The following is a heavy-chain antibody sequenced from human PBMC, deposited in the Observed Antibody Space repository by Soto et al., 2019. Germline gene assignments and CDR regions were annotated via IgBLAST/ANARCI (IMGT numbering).Heavy chain of an antibody. D-gene: IGHD6-6*01. CDR2: IYYSGST. V-gene: IGHV4-31*03. CDR1: GGSISSGGYY. Sequence: QVQLQESGPGLVKPSQTLSLTCTVSGGSISSGGYYWSWIRQHPGKGLEWIGYIYYSGSTYYNPSLKSRVIISVDTSKNQFSLKLRSVTAADTAVYYCARALSSGYYYYYGMDVWGQGTTVTVSS. J-gene: IGHJ6*02. CDR3: ARALSSGYYYYYGMDV.